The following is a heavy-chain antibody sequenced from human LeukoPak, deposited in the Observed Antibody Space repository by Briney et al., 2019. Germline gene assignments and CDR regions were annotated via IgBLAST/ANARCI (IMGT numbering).Heavy chain of an antibody. V-gene: IGHV3-9*01. Sequence: GGSLRLSCAASGFTFSSYAMNWVRQAPGKGLEWVSGISWNSGSIGYADSVKGRFTISRDNAKNSLYLQMNSLRAEDTALYYCAKAIYEYSSSSGFDYWGQGTLVTVSS. CDR1: GFTFSSYA. D-gene: IGHD6-6*01. CDR3: AKAIYEYSSSSGFDY. J-gene: IGHJ4*02. CDR2: ISWNSGSI.